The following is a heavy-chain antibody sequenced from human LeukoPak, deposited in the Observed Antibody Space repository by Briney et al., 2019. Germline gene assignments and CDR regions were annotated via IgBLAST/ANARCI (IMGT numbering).Heavy chain of an antibody. CDR1: GYAFTSYG. D-gene: IGHD3-3*01. J-gene: IGHJ5*02. Sequence: GASVKVSFKASGYAFTSYGISWVRQPPGQGREWMGWISAYNGNTNYAQKLQGRVTMTTDTSTSTAYMELRSLRSDDTAVYYCAREPSGGGWFDPWGQGTLVTVSS. CDR2: ISAYNGNT. V-gene: IGHV1-18*01. CDR3: AREPSGGGWFDP.